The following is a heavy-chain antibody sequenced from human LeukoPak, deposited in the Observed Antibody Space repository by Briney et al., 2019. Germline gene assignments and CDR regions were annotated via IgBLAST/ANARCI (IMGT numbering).Heavy chain of an antibody. J-gene: IGHJ4*02. D-gene: IGHD3-10*01. CDR2: INHSGST. Sequence: SETLSLTCAVYGGSFSGYYWSWIRQPPGKGLEWIGEINHSGSTNYNPSLKSRVTISVDTSKNQFSLKLSSVTAADTAVYYCARRYTYYSGSGSCQLNYWAQGTLVTVSS. CDR1: GGSFSGYY. CDR3: ARRYTYYSGSGSCQLNY. V-gene: IGHV4-34*01.